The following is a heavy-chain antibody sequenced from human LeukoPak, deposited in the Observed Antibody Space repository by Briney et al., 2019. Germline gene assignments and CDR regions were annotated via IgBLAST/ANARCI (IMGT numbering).Heavy chain of an antibody. CDR2: IYDTGST. V-gene: IGHV4-59*07. Sequence: SDTLSLTCSVSGDSISSYYWSWLRQPPGKGLEGIGNIYDTGSTNYNPSLKSRVTISGDISKNQFSLQLSSVTAADTAVYYCARYRRAGGAFDIWGQGRMVTASS. J-gene: IGHJ3*02. CDR3: ARYRRAGGAFDI. D-gene: IGHD2-15*01. CDR1: GDSISSYY.